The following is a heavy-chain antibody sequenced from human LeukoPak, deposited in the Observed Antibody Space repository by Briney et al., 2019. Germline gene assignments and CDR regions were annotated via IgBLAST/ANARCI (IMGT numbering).Heavy chain of an antibody. Sequence: ASVKVSCKASGYTFTVYYMHWVRQAPGQGREWMGWINPNSGGTNYAQKFQGRVTMTRDTSISTAYMELSGLRSDDTAVYYCARAYSSGWFVVGYWGQGTLVTVSS. V-gene: IGHV1-2*02. CDR1: GYTFTVYY. J-gene: IGHJ4*02. CDR2: INPNSGGT. CDR3: ARAYSSGWFVVGY. D-gene: IGHD6-19*01.